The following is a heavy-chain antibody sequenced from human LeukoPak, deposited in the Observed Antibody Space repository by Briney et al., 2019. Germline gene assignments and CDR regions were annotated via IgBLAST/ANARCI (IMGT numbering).Heavy chain of an antibody. D-gene: IGHD3-16*01. V-gene: IGHV4-34*01. CDR1: TGSFSGYY. Sequence: SQTLSLTCPVYTGSFSGYYWSWIRQPPRKGLEWIGESKQSGSTSYNPSLKCRVTISVATSKDQFSLRLTSVTAGDTAVYYCATSSGRYVGLYDDWGQGTLVTVSS. J-gene: IGHJ4*02. CDR2: SKQSGST. CDR3: ATSSGRYVGLYDD.